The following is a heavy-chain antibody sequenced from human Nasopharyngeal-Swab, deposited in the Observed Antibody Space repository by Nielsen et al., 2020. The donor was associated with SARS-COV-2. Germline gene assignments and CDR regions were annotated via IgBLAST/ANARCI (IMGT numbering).Heavy chain of an antibody. CDR2: ISSSGGRT. D-gene: IGHD2-15*01. CDR3: AKTKGCSGGSCYGLDY. J-gene: IGHJ4*02. CDR1: GFTFSSYA. V-gene: IGHV3-23*01. Sequence: GESLKISCAASGFTFSSYAMRWVRQAPGKGLEWVSAISSSGGRTYYADSVKGRFTISRDNSKNTLYLQMSSLRAEDTAVYYSAKTKGCSGGSCYGLDYWGQGTLVTVSS.